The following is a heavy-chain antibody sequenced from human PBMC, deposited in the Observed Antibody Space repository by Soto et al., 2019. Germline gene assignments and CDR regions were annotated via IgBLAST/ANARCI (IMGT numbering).Heavy chain of an antibody. V-gene: IGHV4-59*02. CDR1: GDSVTSHY. D-gene: IGHD6-19*01. CDR2: IYYSGST. J-gene: IGHJ3*02. CDR3: ARDKWLDGRYAFDI. Sequence: SETLSLTCSFSGDSVTSHYLSWIRQSPGKGLEWIGYIYYSGSTYYNPSLKSRVTISVDTSKNQFSLKLSSVTAADTAVYYCARDKWLDGRYAFDIWGQGTMVTVSS.